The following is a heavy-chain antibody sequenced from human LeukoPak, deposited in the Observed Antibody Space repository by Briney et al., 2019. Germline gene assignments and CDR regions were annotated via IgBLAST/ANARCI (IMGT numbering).Heavy chain of an antibody. J-gene: IGHJ4*02. D-gene: IGHD4-4*01. CDR1: GYTFTDYY. V-gene: IGHV1-2*02. Sequence: SVKVSCKASGYTFTDYYMHWVRQAPGQGLEVMGLINLNSDATNYAENFQGRVTMTRDTSSSTAYMEVSRLISDDTAVYYCARERATVTSDWGQGTLVTVSS. CDR3: ARERATVTSD. CDR2: INLNSDAT.